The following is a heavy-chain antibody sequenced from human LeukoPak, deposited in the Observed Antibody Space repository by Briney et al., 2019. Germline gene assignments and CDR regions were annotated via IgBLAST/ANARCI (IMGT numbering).Heavy chain of an antibody. CDR3: ARDEQLYEAFDI. D-gene: IGHD2-2*01. CDR2: ISSSSSYI. V-gene: IGHV3-21*01. J-gene: IGHJ3*02. Sequence: GGSLRLSCAASGFTFSSYWMHWVRQAPGKGLEWVSSISSSSSYIYYADSVKGRFTISRDNAKNSLYLQMNSLRAEDTAVYYCARDEQLYEAFDIWGQGTMVTVSS. CDR1: GFTFSSYW.